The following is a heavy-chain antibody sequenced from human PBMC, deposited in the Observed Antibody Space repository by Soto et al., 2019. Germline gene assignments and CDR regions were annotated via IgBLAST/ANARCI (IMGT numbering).Heavy chain of an antibody. Sequence: QVQLVESGGGVVQPGRSLRLSCAASGFTFSSYGMHWVRQAPGKGLEWVAVISYDGSNKYYADSVKGRFIISRDNSKNTLYLQMNSLRAEDTAVYYCAKDVLAQYSSGWMDYWGQGTLVTVSS. CDR3: AKDVLAQYSSGWMDY. CDR1: GFTFSSYG. J-gene: IGHJ4*02. D-gene: IGHD6-19*01. CDR2: ISYDGSNK. V-gene: IGHV3-30*18.